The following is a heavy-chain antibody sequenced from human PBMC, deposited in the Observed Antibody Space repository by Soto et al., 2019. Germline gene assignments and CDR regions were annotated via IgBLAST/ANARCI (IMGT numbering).Heavy chain of an antibody. V-gene: IGHV1-69*01. CDR1: GGTFRSFA. J-gene: IGHJ4*02. CDR3: AAKSGFPSSFDY. CDR2: IIPIFVTS. Sequence: QVQLVQSGAEVKKPGSSVKVSCKASGGTFRSFAFNWVRQAPGQGLEWMAGIIPIFVTSNYAQKFQGRVTISADESNSTFYMELTSLTSEDTAVYFCAAKSGFPSSFDYWGQGNLVTVSS. D-gene: IGHD3-3*01.